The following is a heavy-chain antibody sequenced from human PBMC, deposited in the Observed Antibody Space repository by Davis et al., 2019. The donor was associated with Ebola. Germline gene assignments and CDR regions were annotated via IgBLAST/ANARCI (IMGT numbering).Heavy chain of an antibody. V-gene: IGHV2-5*02. CDR3: AHKAYGSLANWFGP. D-gene: IGHD4-17*01. J-gene: IGHJ5*02. Sequence: SGPTLVKPTQTLTLTCSFSGFSLTTPGLGVGWIRQPPAKPLDWLALIYCDDDKRYSSSLRSRLTIPKDTSKNQVVLTMTNMDPLDTATYYCAHKAYGSLANWFGPWGQGTLVTVSS. CDR1: GFSLTTPGLG. CDR2: IYCDDDK.